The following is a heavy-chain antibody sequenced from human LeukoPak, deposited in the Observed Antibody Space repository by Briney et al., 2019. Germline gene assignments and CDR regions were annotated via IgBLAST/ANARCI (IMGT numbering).Heavy chain of an antibody. V-gene: IGHV1-2*02. CDR3: ARDPRYCSSTSCYIGDAFDI. Sequence: ASVKVSCKASGYTFTGYYMHWVRQAPGQGLEWMGCINPNSGGTNYAHKFQGRVTMTRDTSISTAYMELSRLRSDDTAVYYCARDPRYCSSTSCYIGDAFDIWGQGTMVTVSS. D-gene: IGHD2-2*02. J-gene: IGHJ3*02. CDR2: INPNSGGT. CDR1: GYTFTGYY.